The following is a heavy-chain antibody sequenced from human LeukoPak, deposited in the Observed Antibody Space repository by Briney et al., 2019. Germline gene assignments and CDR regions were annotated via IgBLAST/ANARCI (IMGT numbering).Heavy chain of an antibody. J-gene: IGHJ4*02. V-gene: IGHV1-18*04. CDR1: GYTFTSYG. CDR2: ISAYNGNT. Sequence: ASVKVSCKASGYTFTSYGISWVRQAPGQALEWMGWISAYNGNTNYAQKLQGRVTMTTDTSTSTAYMELRSLRSDDTAVYYCARRGYCSSTSCEKFDYWGQGTLVTVSS. D-gene: IGHD2-2*01. CDR3: ARRGYCSSTSCEKFDY.